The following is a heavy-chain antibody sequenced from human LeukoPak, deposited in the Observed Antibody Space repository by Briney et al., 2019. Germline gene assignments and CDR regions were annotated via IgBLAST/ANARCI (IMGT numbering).Heavy chain of an antibody. J-gene: IGHJ3*02. CDR3: VRGYYYDSSGYWVRAFDI. Sequence: TSETLSLTCAVSGGSISSGGYSWGWIRQPPGQGLEWIGYMYHSGTTHYNPSLKSRVTISVDRSKNQFSLKLSSVTAADTAVYYCVRGYYYDSSGYWVRAFDIWGQGTMVTVSS. CDR1: GGSISSGGYS. CDR2: MYHSGTT. D-gene: IGHD3-22*01. V-gene: IGHV4-30-2*01.